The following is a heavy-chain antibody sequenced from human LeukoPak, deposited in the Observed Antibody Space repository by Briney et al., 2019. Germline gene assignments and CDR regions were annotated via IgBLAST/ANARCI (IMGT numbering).Heavy chain of an antibody. CDR1: GFTFSSYW. CDR2: IRQDGSEK. J-gene: IGHJ4*02. CDR3: ARDHPYYDFWSGYQSQFDY. D-gene: IGHD3-3*01. Sequence: GGSLRLSCAASGFTFSSYWMSWVRQAPGKGLEWVANIRQDGSEKHYVDSVKGRFTISRDNAKILLYLQMNSLRAEDTAVYYCARDHPYYDFWSGYQSQFDYWGQGTLVTVSS. V-gene: IGHV3-7*05.